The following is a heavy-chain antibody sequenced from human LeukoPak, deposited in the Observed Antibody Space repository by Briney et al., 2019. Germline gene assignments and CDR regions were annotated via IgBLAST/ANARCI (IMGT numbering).Heavy chain of an antibody. D-gene: IGHD5-12*01. V-gene: IGHV3-21*01. Sequence: GGSLRLSCAASGFTFSSYSMNWVRQAPGKGLEWVSSISSSSSYIYYADSVKGRFTISRDNAKNSLYLQMNSLRAEDTAVYYCARDLIVATADAFDIWGQGTMVTGSS. CDR2: ISSSSSYI. J-gene: IGHJ3*02. CDR3: ARDLIVATADAFDI. CDR1: GFTFSSYS.